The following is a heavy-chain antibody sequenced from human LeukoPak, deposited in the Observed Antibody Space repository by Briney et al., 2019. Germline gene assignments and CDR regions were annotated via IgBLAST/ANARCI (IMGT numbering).Heavy chain of an antibody. Sequence: PGGSLRLSCAASGFTFSSYSMNWVRQAPGKGLEWVSSISSSSSYIYYADSVKGRFTISRDNAKNSMYLQMNSLRAEDTAVYYCATDAGYGSGSYSYWGQGTLVTVSS. V-gene: IGHV3-21*01. CDR2: ISSSSSYI. J-gene: IGHJ4*02. CDR3: ATDAGYGSGSYSY. CDR1: GFTFSSYS. D-gene: IGHD3-10*01.